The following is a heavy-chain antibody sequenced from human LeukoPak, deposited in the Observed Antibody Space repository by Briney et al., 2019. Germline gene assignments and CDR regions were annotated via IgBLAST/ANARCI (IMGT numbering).Heavy chain of an antibody. CDR1: GGSFSGYY. CDR2: INHSGST. D-gene: IGHD4-17*01. J-gene: IGHJ5*02. V-gene: IGHV4-34*01. CDR3: AGDYGDYDNWFDP. Sequence: SETLSLTCAVYGGSFSGYYWSWIRQPPGKGLEWIGEINHSGSTNYNPSLKSRVTISVDTSKNQFSLKLSSVTAADTAVYYCAGDYGDYDNWFDPWGQGTLVTVSS.